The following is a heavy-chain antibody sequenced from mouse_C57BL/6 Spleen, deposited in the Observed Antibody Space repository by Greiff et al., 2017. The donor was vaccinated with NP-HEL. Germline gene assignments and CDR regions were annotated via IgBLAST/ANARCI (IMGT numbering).Heavy chain of an antibody. D-gene: IGHD2-1*01. CDR1: GYTFTSYW. CDR3: ARSRFYYRCAMDY. CDR2: INPSNGGT. V-gene: IGHV1-53*01. Sequence: VQLQQPGTELVKPGASVKLSCKASGYTFTSYWMHWVKQRPGQGLEWIGNINPSNGGTNYNEKFKSKATLTVDKSSSTAYMQLSSLTSEDSAVYYCARSRFYYRCAMDYWGQGTSVTVSS. J-gene: IGHJ4*01.